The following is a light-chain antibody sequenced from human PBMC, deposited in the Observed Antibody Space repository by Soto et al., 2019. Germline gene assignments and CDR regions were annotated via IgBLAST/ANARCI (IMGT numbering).Light chain of an antibody. CDR1: SSDVGAYNY. J-gene: IGLJ1*01. Sequence: QSVLTQPASVSGSPGQSIAISCTGTSSDVGAYNYVSWYQQHPGKVPKLVIYDVTNRPSGVSDRFSGSKSGNTASLTIPGLQAEDEADYYCSSYTSNTTPYVFGTGTKVT. CDR3: SSYTSNTTPYV. V-gene: IGLV2-14*01. CDR2: DVT.